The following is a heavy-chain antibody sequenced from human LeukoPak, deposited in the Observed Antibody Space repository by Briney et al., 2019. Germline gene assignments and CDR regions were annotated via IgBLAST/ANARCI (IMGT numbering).Heavy chain of an antibody. J-gene: IGHJ6*03. CDR3: AKFGVVIRGYYYYMDV. Sequence: GGSLRLSCAASGLTFSSYAMSWVRQAPGKGLEWVSSISVSGGSTYYADSVKGRFTISRDNSNNPLYLQMNSLRAEDTAVYYCAKFGVVIRGYYYYMDVWGKGTTVTVSS. V-gene: IGHV3-23*01. CDR2: ISVSGGST. D-gene: IGHD3-3*01. CDR1: GLTFSSYA.